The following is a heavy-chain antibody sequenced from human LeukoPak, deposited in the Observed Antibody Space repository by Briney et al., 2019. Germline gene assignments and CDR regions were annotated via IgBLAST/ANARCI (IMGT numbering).Heavy chain of an antibody. D-gene: IGHD3-22*01. CDR2: INGDGSTT. Sequence: GGSLRLSCAASGFTFSRYWMHWVRQAPGEGLVWVSRINGDGSTTSYADSVKGGFTISRDNAKNTLYLQMNSLRAEDTAVYYCATGNYYDSRGYYTFGHWGQGTLVTVSS. V-gene: IGHV3-74*01. CDR1: GFTFSRYW. J-gene: IGHJ1*01. CDR3: ATGNYYDSRGYYTFGH.